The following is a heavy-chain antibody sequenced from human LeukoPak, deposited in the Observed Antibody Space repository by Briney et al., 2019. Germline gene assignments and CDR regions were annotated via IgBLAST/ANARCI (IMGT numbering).Heavy chain of an antibody. Sequence: GGSLRLSCAASAFSIRGHNMHWVRQAPGEGVEWVSLIQHDGSPKWYVDSVKGRFIISRDNSKNTLYLQVNSLRIEDTDVYYCAKDLGSGRYAFDIWGQGTTVTVSS. J-gene: IGHJ3*02. V-gene: IGHV3-30*02. CDR1: AFSIRGHN. CDR2: IQHDGSPK. CDR3: AKDLGSGRYAFDI. D-gene: IGHD3-10*01.